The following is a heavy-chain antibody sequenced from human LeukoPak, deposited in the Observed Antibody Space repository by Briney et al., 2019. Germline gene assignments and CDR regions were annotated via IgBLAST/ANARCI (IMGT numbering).Heavy chain of an antibody. D-gene: IGHD6-19*01. J-gene: IGHJ4*02. CDR2: IISSSTYI. Sequence: TGGSLRLSCAASGFTVSSNYMSWVRQAPGKGLEWASSIISSSTYIYYADSVKGRFTISRDNAKNSLYLQMNSPRAEDTAVYYCARDPSYGSGSYWGQGTLVTVSS. V-gene: IGHV3-21*01. CDR3: ARDPSYGSGSY. CDR1: GFTVSSNY.